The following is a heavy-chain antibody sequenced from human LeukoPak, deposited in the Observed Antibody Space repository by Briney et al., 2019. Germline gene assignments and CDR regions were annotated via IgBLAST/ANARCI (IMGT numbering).Heavy chain of an antibody. J-gene: IGHJ4*02. V-gene: IGHV3-21*01. Sequence: GGSLRLSCAASGFTFSSYSMNWVRQAPGKGLEWVSSISSSSSYIYYADSVKGRFTISRDNAKNSLYLQMNSLRAEDTAVYYCAREAITMVRGVKVKYFDYWGQGTLVTVSS. CDR1: GFTFSSYS. D-gene: IGHD3-10*01. CDR2: ISSSSSYI. CDR3: AREAITMVRGVKVKYFDY.